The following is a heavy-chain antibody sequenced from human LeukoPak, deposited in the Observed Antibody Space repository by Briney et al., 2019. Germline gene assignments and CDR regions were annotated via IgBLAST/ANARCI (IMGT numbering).Heavy chain of an antibody. D-gene: IGHD3-22*01. Sequence: GASVKVSCKASGYTFTNYYMHWVRQAPGQGLEWMGIINPSDDSISYAQKFQGRVTMTRDMSTSTVYMELSSLRSEDTAVYYCAREGGSRLYAFDIWGQGTMVTVSS. V-gene: IGHV1-46*01. CDR2: INPSDDSI. CDR3: AREGGSRLYAFDI. CDR1: GYTFTNYY. J-gene: IGHJ3*02.